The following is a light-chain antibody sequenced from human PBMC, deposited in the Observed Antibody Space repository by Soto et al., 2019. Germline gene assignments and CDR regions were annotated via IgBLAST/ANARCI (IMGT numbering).Light chain of an antibody. Sequence: DIQMTQSPSTLSASAGDRVTISCRASQSIASWLAWYQQKAGKAPNLLIYDASSLESGVPSRFIGSGSETEFTLTISSLQPDDYATYYCQQYDTYPYTFGQGTKLEI. CDR1: QSIASW. CDR2: DAS. CDR3: QQYDTYPYT. J-gene: IGKJ2*01. V-gene: IGKV1-5*01.